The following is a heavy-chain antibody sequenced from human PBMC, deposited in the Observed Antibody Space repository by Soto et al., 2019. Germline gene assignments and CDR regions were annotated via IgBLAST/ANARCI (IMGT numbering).Heavy chain of an antibody. CDR2: FDPEDGNT. CDR1: GYTLTELS. J-gene: IGHJ4*02. V-gene: IGHV1-24*01. Sequence: GASVKVSCKVSGYTLTELSMHWVRQAPGKGLEWMGGFDPEDGNTGFAQKFQGRLAMTGNTSITTAYMELNSLTSEATAVYYCARIGSSGWYLDSWGKGTLVTVSS. D-gene: IGHD6-19*01. CDR3: ARIGSSGWYLDS.